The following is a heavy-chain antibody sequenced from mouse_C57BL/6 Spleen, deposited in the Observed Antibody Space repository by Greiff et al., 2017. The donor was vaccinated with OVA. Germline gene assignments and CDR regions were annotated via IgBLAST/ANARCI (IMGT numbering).Heavy chain of an antibody. D-gene: IGHD1-1*01. CDR2: INPNNGGT. J-gene: IGHJ4*01. Sequence: SGPELVKPGASVKIPCKASGYTFTDYNMDWVKQSHGKSLEWIGDINPNNGGTIYNQKFKGKATLTVDKSSSTAYMELRSLTSEDTAVYYCARSYYGPPGAMDYWGQGTSVTVSS. CDR3: ARSYYGPPGAMDY. CDR1: GYTFTDYN. V-gene: IGHV1-18*01.